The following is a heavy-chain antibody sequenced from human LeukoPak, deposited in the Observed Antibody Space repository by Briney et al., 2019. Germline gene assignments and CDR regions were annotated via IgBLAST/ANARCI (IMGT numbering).Heavy chain of an antibody. CDR1: GGTFSSYA. J-gene: IGHJ5*02. CDR2: IIPIFGTA. Sequence: SVKVSCKASGGTFSSYAISWVRQAPGQGLEWMGGIIPIFGTANYAQKFQGRVTITADESTSTAYMELNSLRSEDTAVYYCAREHIVVVTAHWFDPWGQGTLDTVSS. CDR3: AREHIVVVTAHWFDP. D-gene: IGHD2-21*02. V-gene: IGHV1-69*13.